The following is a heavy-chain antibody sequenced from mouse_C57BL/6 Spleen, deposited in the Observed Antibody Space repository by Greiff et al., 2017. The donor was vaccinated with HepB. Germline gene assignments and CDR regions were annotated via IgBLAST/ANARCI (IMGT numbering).Heavy chain of an antibody. V-gene: IGHV1-69*01. CDR1: GYTFTSYW. CDR3: ARRGLITTVVDWYFDV. CDR2: IDPSDSYT. Sequence: QVQLQQPGAELVMPGASVKLSCKASGYTFTSYWMHWVKQRPGQGLEWIGEIDPSDSYTNSNQKFKGKSTLTVDKSSSTAYMQLSSLTSEDSAVYYCARRGLITTVVDWYFDVWGTGTTVTVSS. J-gene: IGHJ1*03. D-gene: IGHD1-1*01.